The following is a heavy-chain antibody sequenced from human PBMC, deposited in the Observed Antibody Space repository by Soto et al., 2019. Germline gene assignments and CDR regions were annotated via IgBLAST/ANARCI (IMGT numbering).Heavy chain of an antibody. CDR3: ARAPGYCTNGVCYHFDY. V-gene: IGHV3-21*01. Sequence: PGGSLRLPCAASGVTFSSQSMNWVRQAPGKAQEWVSSISSSSSYIYYADSVKGRFTSTRDNAKNALYLQMNRLRAEDTAVYYCARAPGYCTNGVCYHFDYWGQGTLVTVSS. J-gene: IGHJ4*02. D-gene: IGHD2-8*01. CDR2: ISSSSSYI. CDR1: GVTFSSQS.